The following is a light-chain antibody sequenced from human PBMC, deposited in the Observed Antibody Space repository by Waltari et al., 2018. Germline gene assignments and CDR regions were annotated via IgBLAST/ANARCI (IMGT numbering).Light chain of an antibody. V-gene: IGKV3-11*01. J-gene: IGKJ2*01. CDR1: QSVSSS. CDR3: QQRSNWPPYT. Sequence: EIVLTQSPATLSLSPGERATLSCRSSQSVSSSLAWYQQKPVQAPRLLIYDASNRATGIPARFSGSVSGTDFTLTISSLEPEDFAVYYCQQRSNWPPYTFGQGTKLEIK. CDR2: DAS.